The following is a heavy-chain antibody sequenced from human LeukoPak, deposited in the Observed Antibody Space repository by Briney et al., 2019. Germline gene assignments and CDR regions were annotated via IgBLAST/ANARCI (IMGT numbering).Heavy chain of an antibody. J-gene: IGHJ4*02. CDR2: IYHRGTT. CDR1: GYSISSGYY. Sequence: SETLSLTCAVSGYSISSGYYWGWIRQPPGKGLEWVATIYHRGTTWHNPSLKSRVTISLDTSKNQFSLQVSSVTAADTAVYYCARTGTGYYFDYWGQGTPVTVSS. V-gene: IGHV4-38-2*01. CDR3: ARTGTGYYFDY. D-gene: IGHD1-14*01.